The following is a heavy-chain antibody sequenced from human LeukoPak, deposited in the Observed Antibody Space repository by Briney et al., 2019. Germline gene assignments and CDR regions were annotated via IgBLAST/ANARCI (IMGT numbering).Heavy chain of an antibody. V-gene: IGHV4-39*07. Sequence: PSETLSLTCTVSGGSISSSSYYWGWIRQPPGKGLEWIGSIYYSGSTYYNPSLKSRVTISVDTSKNQFSLKLSSVTAADTAVYYCARLVHYGDYYFDYWGQGTLVTVSS. D-gene: IGHD4-17*01. CDR3: ARLVHYGDYYFDY. CDR2: IYYSGST. J-gene: IGHJ4*02. CDR1: GGSISSSSYY.